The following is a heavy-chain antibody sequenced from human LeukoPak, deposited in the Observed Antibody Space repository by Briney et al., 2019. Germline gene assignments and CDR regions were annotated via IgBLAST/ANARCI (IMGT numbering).Heavy chain of an antibody. CDR3: ARLDLVAKTQLWLPPLYYYYYMDV. CDR2: ISSYNGNT. V-gene: IGHV1-18*01. D-gene: IGHD5-18*01. CDR1: GYTFTSYV. J-gene: IGHJ6*03. Sequence: ASVKVSCKASGYTFTSYVISWVRQAPGQGLEWMGWISSYNGNTNYAQKLQGRVTMTTDTSTSTAYMELRSLRSDDTAVYYCARLDLVAKTQLWLPPLYYYYYMDVWGKGTTVTVSS.